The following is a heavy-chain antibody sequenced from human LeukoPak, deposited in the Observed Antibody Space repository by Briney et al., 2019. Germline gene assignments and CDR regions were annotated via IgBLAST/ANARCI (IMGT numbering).Heavy chain of an antibody. CDR3: ARETSGGYVWEGFDY. Sequence: GGSLRLSCAASGFTFSSYSMNWVRQAPGKGLEWVSYISSSSSTIYYADSVKGRFTISRDNAKNSLYLQMNSLRAEDTAVYYCARETSGGYVWEGFDYWGQGTLVTVSS. V-gene: IGHV3-48*01. D-gene: IGHD5-12*01. J-gene: IGHJ4*02. CDR1: GFTFSSYS. CDR2: ISSSSSTI.